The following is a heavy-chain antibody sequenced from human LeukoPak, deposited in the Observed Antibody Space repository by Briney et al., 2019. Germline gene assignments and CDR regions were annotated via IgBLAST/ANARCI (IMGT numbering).Heavy chain of an antibody. Sequence: SETLSLTFSVSVGFTTYDYWNWIRQPAGKAPEWIGRIHTTGSTNYNPSLKSRLTMSLDKSKNQFSLKVTSMTAADTALYYCARGGGNRHFDSWGQGILVTVSS. V-gene: IGHV4-4*07. CDR3: ARGGGNRHFDS. J-gene: IGHJ4*02. CDR1: VGFTTYDY. CDR2: IHTTGST. D-gene: IGHD4-23*01.